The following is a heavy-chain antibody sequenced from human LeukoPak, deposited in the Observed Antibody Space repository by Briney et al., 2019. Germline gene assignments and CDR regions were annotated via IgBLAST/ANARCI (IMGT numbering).Heavy chain of an antibody. Sequence: SETLSLTRTVSGGSISTDYWTWIRQPAGKGLEWIRLIYTSGSTNYNPSLKSRVTMSVDTSKNQFSLKLTSVTAADTAVYYCASDFGYWGQGTLVTVSS. V-gene: IGHV4-4*07. CDR3: ASDFGY. CDR2: IYTSGST. J-gene: IGHJ4*02. D-gene: IGHD3-10*01. CDR1: GGSISTDY.